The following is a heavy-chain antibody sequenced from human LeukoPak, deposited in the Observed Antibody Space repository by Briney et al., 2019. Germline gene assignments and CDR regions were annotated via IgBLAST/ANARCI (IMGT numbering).Heavy chain of an antibody. CDR1: GGSISSYY. Sequence: SETLSLTCTVSGGSISSYYWSWIRQPPGRGLEWIGYIYTSGSTNYNPSLKSRVTISVDTPKNQFSLKLSSVTAADTAVYYCARHIPAAAGLYYYYYMDVWGKGTTVTVSS. J-gene: IGHJ6*03. D-gene: IGHD6-13*01. CDR3: ARHIPAAAGLYYYYYMDV. V-gene: IGHV4-4*09. CDR2: IYTSGST.